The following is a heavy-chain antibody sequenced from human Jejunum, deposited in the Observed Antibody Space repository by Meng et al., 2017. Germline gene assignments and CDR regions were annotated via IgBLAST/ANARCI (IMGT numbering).Heavy chain of an antibody. V-gene: IGHV3-30*18. CDR2: ILYDGSKT. CDR1: GFTFSYYY. Sequence: QVHLVESGGGVVQPRRSLSLPCAASGFTFSYYYMHWSRQAPVKGLKWVAVILYDGSKTYYADAVKGRFTISRDNSKNTLYLQMNSMRPEDTAVYYCAKDGQWPDRLDYWGRGTLVTVSS. J-gene: IGHJ4*02. CDR3: AKDGQWPDRLDY. D-gene: IGHD6-19*01.